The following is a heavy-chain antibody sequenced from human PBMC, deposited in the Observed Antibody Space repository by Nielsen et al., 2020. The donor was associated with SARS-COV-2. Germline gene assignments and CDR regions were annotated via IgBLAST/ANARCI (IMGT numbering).Heavy chain of an antibody. CDR1: GGSISSSNW. CDR2: IYHSGST. CDR3: ARGDCSSTSCHPNWYFDL. J-gene: IGHJ2*01. V-gene: IGHV4-4*02. Sequence: SETLSLTCAVSGGSISSSNWWSWVRQPPGKGLEWIGEIYHSGSTNYNPSLKSRVTISVDTSKNQFSLKLSSVTAADTAVYYCARGDCSSTSCHPNWYFDLWGRGTLVTVSS. D-gene: IGHD2-2*01.